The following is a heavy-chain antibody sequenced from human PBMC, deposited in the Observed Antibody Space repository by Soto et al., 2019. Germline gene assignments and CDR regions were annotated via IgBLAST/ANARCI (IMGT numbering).Heavy chain of an antibody. V-gene: IGHV4-4*02. CDR3: ARRSDYAFRYGMDV. Sequence: SETLSLTCAVSGGSISSSNWWSWVRQPPGKGLEWIGEIYHSGSTNYNPSLKSRVTISVDKSKNQFSLKLSSVTAADTAVYYCARRSDYAFRYGMDVWGQGTTVTVSS. CDR1: GGSISSSNW. CDR2: IYHSGST. J-gene: IGHJ6*02. D-gene: IGHD4-17*01.